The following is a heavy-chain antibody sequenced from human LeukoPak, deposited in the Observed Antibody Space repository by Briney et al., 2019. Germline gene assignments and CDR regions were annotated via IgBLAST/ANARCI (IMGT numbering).Heavy chain of an antibody. Sequence: GGSLRLSCAASGFTFSSYWMSWVRQAPGKGLEWVSVISGNGGVTYYADSVKGRFTISRENSKNTLYLQMTSLRAEDTAMYYCAKDLLAMVGYMDVWGKGTTVTVSS. CDR2: ISGNGGVT. D-gene: IGHD5-18*01. CDR3: AKDLLAMVGYMDV. CDR1: GFTFSSYW. V-gene: IGHV3-23*01. J-gene: IGHJ6*03.